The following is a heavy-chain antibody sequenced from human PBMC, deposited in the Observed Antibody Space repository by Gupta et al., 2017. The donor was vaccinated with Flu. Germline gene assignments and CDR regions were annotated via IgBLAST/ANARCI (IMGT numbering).Heavy chain of an antibody. CDR1: GFTFRDLW. CDR3: AKNDWVEGHTGYFDY. J-gene: IGHJ4*02. CDR2: ITHDGNVI. V-gene: IGHV3-30*18. Sequence: GFTFRDLWLPRGRQAPGKGLELVASITHDGNVINYGDPGKGRFTISRDNSKNTVYLQMNSLRAEDTAVYYCAKNDWVEGHTGYFDYWGQGTLVTVSS. D-gene: IGHD3-9*01.